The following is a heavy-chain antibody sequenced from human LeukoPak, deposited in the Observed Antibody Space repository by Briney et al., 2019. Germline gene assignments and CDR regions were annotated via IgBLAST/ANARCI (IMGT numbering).Heavy chain of an antibody. V-gene: IGHV1-46*01. CDR2: INPSGGST. CDR3: ASASYGDYVPYYFDY. D-gene: IGHD4-17*01. J-gene: IGHJ4*02. Sequence: ASVKVSCKASGYTFTSYYMHWVRQAPGQGLEWMGIINPSGGSTSYAQKFQGRVTMTRDMSTSTAYMELSSLRSEDTAVYYCASASYGDYVPYYFDYWGQGTLVTVSS. CDR1: GYTFTSYY.